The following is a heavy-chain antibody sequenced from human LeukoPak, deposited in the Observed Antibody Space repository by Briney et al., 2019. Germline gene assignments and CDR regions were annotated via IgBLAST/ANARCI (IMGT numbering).Heavy chain of an antibody. Sequence: KTSETLSLTCTVTGDSINSLDLWSWVRQPPGKGLEWIGEMYLSGTTHSNPSVKSRVTISIDKSKDQFFLNLSSVTAADTAVYYCATGGDYYYSHWGQGTLVTVSS. V-gene: IGHV4-4*02. D-gene: IGHD2-21*01. CDR2: MYLSGTT. J-gene: IGHJ4*02. CDR3: ATGGDYYYSH. CDR1: GDSINSLDL.